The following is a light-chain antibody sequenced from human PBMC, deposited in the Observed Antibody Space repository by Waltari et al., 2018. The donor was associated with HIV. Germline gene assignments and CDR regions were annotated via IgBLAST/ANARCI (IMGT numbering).Light chain of an antibody. CDR2: DVN. V-gene: IGLV2-8*01. CDR1: TCDVGGYRY. J-gene: IGLJ1*01. CDR3: KSYAGSNNPYV. Sequence: QSVLTQPPSASGSPGQSVTISCTGTTCDVGGYRYASWYQHHPGKAPQLIIYDVNKPPSGVPDRFSGSKSGNTASLTVSGLQADDEADYYCKSYAGSNNPYVFGTGTKVTV.